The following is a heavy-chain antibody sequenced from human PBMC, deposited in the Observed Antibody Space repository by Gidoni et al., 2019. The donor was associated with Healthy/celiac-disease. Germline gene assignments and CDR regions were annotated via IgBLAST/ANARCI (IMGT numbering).Heavy chain of an antibody. V-gene: IGHV4-61*02. J-gene: IGHJ4*02. CDR3: ARGFRGIAAAGLFDY. CDR1: GGSISSGSYY. CDR2: IYTSGST. D-gene: IGHD6-13*01. Sequence: QVQLQESGPGLVKPSQTLSLTCTVSGGSISSGSYYWSWIRQPAGKGLEWIGRIYTSGSTNYNPSLKSRVTISVDTSKNQFSLKLSSVTAADTAVYYCARGFRGIAAAGLFDYWGQGTLVTVSS.